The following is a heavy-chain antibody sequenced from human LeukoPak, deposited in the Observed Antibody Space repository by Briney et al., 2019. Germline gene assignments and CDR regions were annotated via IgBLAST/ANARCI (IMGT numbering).Heavy chain of an antibody. CDR3: ASSYYYGSGSYRPFYFDY. D-gene: IGHD3-10*01. CDR2: INHSGSI. V-gene: IGHV4-34*01. CDR1: GESFSGYY. Sequence: SDPQSLTCAVYGESFSGYYWSWIRQPPGKGLEWIGEINHSGSINYNPSLKSRVTVSVDTSKNQFSLKLSSVTAADTAVYYCASSYYYGSGSYRPFYFDYWGQGTLVTVSS. J-gene: IGHJ4*02.